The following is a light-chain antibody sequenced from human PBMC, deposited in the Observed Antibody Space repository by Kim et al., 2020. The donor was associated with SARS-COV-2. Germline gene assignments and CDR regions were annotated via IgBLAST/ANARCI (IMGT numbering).Light chain of an antibody. J-gene: IGKJ2*01. CDR3: QQLNSYPVT. V-gene: IGKV1-9*01. CDR1: QGIASY. CDR2: AES. Sequence: SASVGDRVTITCQASQGIASYLAWYQQKPGRAPKLLIYAESTLQSGVPPRFSGSGSGTDFTLTISSLQPEDFATYYCQQLNSYPVTFGQGTKLEI.